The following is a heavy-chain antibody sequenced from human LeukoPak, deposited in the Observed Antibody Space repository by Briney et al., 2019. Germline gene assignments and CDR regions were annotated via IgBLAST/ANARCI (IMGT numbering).Heavy chain of an antibody. D-gene: IGHD1-14*01. J-gene: IGHJ6*03. CDR3: ARDNPRSYYYYMDV. V-gene: IGHV3-7*01. Sequence: GGSLRLSCAASGFTFSSYWMSWVRQAPGKGLEWVANIKQDGSEKYYVDSVKGRFTISRDNAKNSLYLQMNSLRAEDTAVYYCARDNPRSYYYYMDVWGKGTTVTVSS. CDR1: GFTFSSYW. CDR2: IKQDGSEK.